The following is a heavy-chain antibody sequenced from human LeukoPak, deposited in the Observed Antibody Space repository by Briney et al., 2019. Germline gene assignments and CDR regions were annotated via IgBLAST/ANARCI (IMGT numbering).Heavy chain of an antibody. CDR2: ITPSGGST. CDR1: GYTFTSYY. Sequence: GASVKVSCKASGYTFTSYYIHWVRQAPGQGLEWMGIITPSGGSTSYAQKFQGRVTMTRDTSTSTVYMELSSLRSEDTAVYYCARAPPQYSYGYVDWFDPWGQGTLVTVSS. CDR3: ARAPPQYSYGYVDWFDP. D-gene: IGHD5-18*01. V-gene: IGHV1-46*01. J-gene: IGHJ5*02.